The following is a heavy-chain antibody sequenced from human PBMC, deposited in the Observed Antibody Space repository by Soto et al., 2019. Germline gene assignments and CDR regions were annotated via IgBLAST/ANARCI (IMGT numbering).Heavy chain of an antibody. V-gene: IGHV3-11*01. CDR2: ISGSGNTI. D-gene: IGHD3-16*01. CDR1: GFTLSDYY. CDR3: ARGRYALDY. J-gene: IGHJ4*02. Sequence: QVQLVESGGGLVKPGGSLRLSCAASGFTLSDYYMSWIRQVPGKGLEWVSHISGSGNTIDYADFVKGRSTISRHNAKSSLYVQMNSLRDHDTAGFYSARGRYALDYWGQGTRVTVSS.